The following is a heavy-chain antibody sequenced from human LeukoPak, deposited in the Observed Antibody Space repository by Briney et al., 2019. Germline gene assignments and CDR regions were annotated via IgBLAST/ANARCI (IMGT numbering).Heavy chain of an antibody. CDR3: ASLSYYYDSSGYYF. J-gene: IGHJ4*02. CDR2: INPNSGGT. Sequence: GASVKVSCKASGYTFTGYYMHWVRQAPGQGLGWMGWINPNSGGTNYAQKFQGRVTMTRDTSISTAYMELSRLRSDDTAVYYCASLSYYYDSSGYYFWGQGTLVTVSS. CDR1: GYTFTGYY. D-gene: IGHD3-22*01. V-gene: IGHV1-2*02.